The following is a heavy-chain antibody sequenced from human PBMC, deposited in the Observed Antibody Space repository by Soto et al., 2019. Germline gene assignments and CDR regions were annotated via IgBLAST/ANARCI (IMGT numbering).Heavy chain of an antibody. CDR3: ARVGGYYDFWSGYYTVDWFDP. V-gene: IGHV3-21*01. Sequence: GGSLRLSCAASGFTFSSYSMNWVRQAPGKGLEWVSSISSSSSYIYYADSVKGRFTISRDNAKNSLYLQMNSLRAEDTAVYYCARVGGYYDFWSGYYTVDWFDPWGQGTLVTVSS. CDR1: GFTFSSYS. D-gene: IGHD3-3*01. J-gene: IGHJ5*02. CDR2: ISSSSSYI.